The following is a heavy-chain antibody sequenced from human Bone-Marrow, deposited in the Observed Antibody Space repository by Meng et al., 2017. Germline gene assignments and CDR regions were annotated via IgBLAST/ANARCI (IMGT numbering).Heavy chain of an antibody. J-gene: IGHJ4*02. Sequence: GESLKISCAASGFTFGSYAMSWVRQAPGKGLEWVSAISCSGGSTYYADSVKGRFTISRDNSKNTLYLQMNSLRAEDTAVYYCAKDLFAEPIRGVIINPVDYWGQGTLVTVSS. CDR3: AKDLFAEPIRGVIINPVDY. V-gene: IGHV3-23*01. CDR1: GFTFGSYA. CDR2: ISCSGGST. D-gene: IGHD3-10*01.